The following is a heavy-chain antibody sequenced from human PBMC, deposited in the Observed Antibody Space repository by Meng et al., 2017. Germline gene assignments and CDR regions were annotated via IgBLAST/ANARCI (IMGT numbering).Heavy chain of an antibody. CDR3: ARDEDISAAGKLFGDY. D-gene: IGHD6-13*01. J-gene: IGHJ4*02. Sequence: QVQRVQSGGGVKKPGASVKVSCKASGYTFPDYWLHWVRRAPGQGLEWMGRINPKSGATHYAQRFQGRVTMTGDTSISTAYMELSGLRSDDTAMYYCARDEDISAAGKLFGDYWGQGTLVTVSS. CDR2: INPKSGAT. CDR1: GYTFPDYW. V-gene: IGHV1-2*06.